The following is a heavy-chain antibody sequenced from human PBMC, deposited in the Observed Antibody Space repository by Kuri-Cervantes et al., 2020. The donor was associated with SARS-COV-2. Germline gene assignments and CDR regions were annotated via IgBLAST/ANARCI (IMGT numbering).Heavy chain of an antibody. CDR1: GDSISPYY. D-gene: IGHD3-10*01. V-gene: IGHV4-59*01. CDR2: IYYSGSV. CDR3: ARGMVRGLIQYYYYGMDV. J-gene: IGHJ6*02. Sequence: GSLRLSCSVSGDSISPYYWTWIRQPPGKGLEWIGHIYYSGSVNYNPSLMSRLTISVDKSKNQVSLKLTSVTAADTAVYYCARGMVRGLIQYYYYGMDVWGQGTTVTVSS.